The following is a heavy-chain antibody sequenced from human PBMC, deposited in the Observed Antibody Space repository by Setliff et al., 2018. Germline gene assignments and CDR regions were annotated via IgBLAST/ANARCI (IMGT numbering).Heavy chain of an antibody. V-gene: IGHV1-69*05. CDR2: TIPMFGTT. Sequence: GASVKVSCKASGATFSSYGISWVRQAPGQGLEWMGGTIPMFGTTEYAQKFQGRLTIITDESTSTAYMELSSLRTEDTAVYYCAREGVDTRSSTDYRYYMDVWGKGTTVTVSS. D-gene: IGHD5-18*01. CDR1: GATFSSYG. J-gene: IGHJ6*03. CDR3: AREGVDTRSSTDYRYYMDV.